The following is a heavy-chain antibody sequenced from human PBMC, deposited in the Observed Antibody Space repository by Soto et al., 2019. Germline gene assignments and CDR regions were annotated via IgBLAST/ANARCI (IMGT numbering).Heavy chain of an antibody. CDR1: GFTFSSYA. J-gene: IGHJ4*02. Sequence: GGSLRLSCAASGFTFSSYAMSWVRQAPGKGLEWVSAISGSGGSTYYADSVKGRFTISRDNSKNTLYLQMNSLRAEDTAVYYCAKDPQPDGSGSYYADQFDYWGQGTLVTVSS. CDR2: ISGSGGST. D-gene: IGHD3-10*01. V-gene: IGHV3-23*01. CDR3: AKDPQPDGSGSYYADQFDY.